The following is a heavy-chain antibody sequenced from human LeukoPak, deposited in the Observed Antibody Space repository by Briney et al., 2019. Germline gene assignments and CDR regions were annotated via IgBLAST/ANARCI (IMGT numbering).Heavy chain of an antibody. CDR1: GIAFNTYW. D-gene: IGHD2/OR15-2a*01. V-gene: IGHV3-7*05. Sequence: GGSLRLSCAASGIAFNTYWLSWVRQAPGKGLEWLATINQDGGEKYYVDSVKSRFTISRDNAKNSLFLQMNSLRAGDTAVYYCTTFYTRLTDYWGQGTLVTVSS. J-gene: IGHJ4*02. CDR2: INQDGGEK. CDR3: TTFYTRLTDY.